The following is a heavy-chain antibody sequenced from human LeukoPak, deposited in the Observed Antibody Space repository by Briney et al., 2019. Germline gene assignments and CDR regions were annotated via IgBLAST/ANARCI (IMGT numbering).Heavy chain of an antibody. D-gene: IGHD6-19*01. J-gene: IGHJ6*02. Sequence: VGSLRLSCAASGFTFNIDWMKWVRQAPGKGLEWVAVISYDVSNKYYADSVKGRFTIYRDNSKNTLYLQMNSLRAEDTAVYYCAKELVEAVAGSYYYYYGMDVWGQGTTVTVSS. CDR3: AKELVEAVAGSYYYYYGMDV. V-gene: IGHV3-30*18. CDR1: GFTFNIDW. CDR2: ISYDVSNK.